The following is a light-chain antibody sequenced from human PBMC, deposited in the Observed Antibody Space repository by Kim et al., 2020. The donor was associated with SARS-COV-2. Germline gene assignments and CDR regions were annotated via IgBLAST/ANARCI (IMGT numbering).Light chain of an antibody. CDR3: QQYNSYPLT. CDR1: QSVSSS. V-gene: IGKV3-15*01. CDR2: RAS. J-gene: IGKJ4*01. Sequence: EIVMTQSPSTLSVSPGDRATISCRASQSVSSSLAWYQQKPGQAPKLLIYRASTIASGIPSRFSGSGSGTEFTLTISSLQPDDFAAYYCQQYNSYPLTFGEGTKVDIK.